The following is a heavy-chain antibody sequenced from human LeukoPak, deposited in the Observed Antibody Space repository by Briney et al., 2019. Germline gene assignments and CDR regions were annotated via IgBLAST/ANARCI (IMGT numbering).Heavy chain of an antibody. D-gene: IGHD3-10*01. CDR1: GFTFSSYS. J-gene: IGHJ4*02. Sequence: GGSLRLSCAASGFTFSSYSMNWVRQAPGKGLEWVANINQDGTEKYYVDSVKGRFTVSRDYTKNSLYLQMNSLRVEDTAVYYCAKVAKYYYGPETYYFFEQWGQGTPVTASS. CDR3: AKVAKYYYGPETYYFFEQ. V-gene: IGHV3-7*01. CDR2: INQDGTEK.